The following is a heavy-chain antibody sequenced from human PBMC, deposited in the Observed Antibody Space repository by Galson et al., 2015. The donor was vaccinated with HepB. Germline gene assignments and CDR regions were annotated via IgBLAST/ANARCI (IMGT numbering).Heavy chain of an antibody. D-gene: IGHD5-12*01. CDR1: GFAFDNYA. Sequence: SLRLSCAASGFAFDNYAMNWVRQAPGKGLEWVSAISGSGAKTYYGDSVKGRFTTSRDNSKNTLYLQMNSLRAEDTAVYYCAKVYRLLMGDFESWGQGTVVTVSS. CDR2: ISGSGAKT. V-gene: IGHV3-23*01. J-gene: IGHJ4*02. CDR3: AKVYRLLMGDFES.